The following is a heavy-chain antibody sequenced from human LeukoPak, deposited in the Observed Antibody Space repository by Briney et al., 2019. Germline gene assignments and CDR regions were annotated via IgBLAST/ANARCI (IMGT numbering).Heavy chain of an antibody. Sequence: PSETLSLTCAVSGGSISSGGYSWSWIRQPPGKGLEWIGYIYHSGSTYYNPSLKSRVTISVDRSKNQFSLKLSSVTAADTAVYYCARVLNDYGRFDYWGQGTLVTVSS. J-gene: IGHJ4*02. V-gene: IGHV4-30-2*01. CDR2: IYHSGST. CDR1: GGSISSGGYS. CDR3: ARVLNDYGRFDY. D-gene: IGHD4-17*01.